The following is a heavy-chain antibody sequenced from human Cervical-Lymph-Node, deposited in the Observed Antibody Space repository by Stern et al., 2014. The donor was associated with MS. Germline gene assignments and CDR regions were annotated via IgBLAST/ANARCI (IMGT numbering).Heavy chain of an antibody. CDR3: ARDGFDSGSALAF. J-gene: IGHJ4*02. CDR1: GGIFISST. V-gene: IGHV1-69*01. CDR2: ISPGIDSV. Sequence: QMQLVQSGAELKKPGSSVQVSCTTSGGIFISSTITWVRQVPGQGLEWMGDISPGIDSVDYAQEFQGRFTLTADDSTNTVYMELTSLQSGDTAMYYCARDGFDSGSALAFWGQGTLVTVSS. D-gene: IGHD6-19*01.